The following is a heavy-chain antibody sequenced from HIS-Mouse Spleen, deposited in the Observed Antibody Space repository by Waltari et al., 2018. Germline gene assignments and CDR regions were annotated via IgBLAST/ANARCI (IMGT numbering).Heavy chain of an antibody. J-gene: IGHJ2*01. V-gene: IGHV4-39*07. Sequence: QLQLQESGPGLVKPSETLSLTCTVSGGSISSSSYYWGWIRQPPGKGLEWFGSIYYSGSTYDTPSLKSRVTISVDTSKNQFSLKLSSVTAADTAVYYCAREIPYSSSWYDWYFDLWGRGTLVTVSS. CDR2: IYYSGST. CDR1: GGSISSSSYY. CDR3: AREIPYSSSWYDWYFDL. D-gene: IGHD6-13*01.